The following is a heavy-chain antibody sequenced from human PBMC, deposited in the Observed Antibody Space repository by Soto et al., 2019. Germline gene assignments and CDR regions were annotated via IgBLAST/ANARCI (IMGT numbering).Heavy chain of an antibody. CDR1: GFTFISYW. D-gene: IGHD5-18*01. CDR3: ARGGAHTAMANEY. V-gene: IGHV3-74*01. CDR2: ISFDGSTT. J-gene: IGHJ4*02. Sequence: GGSLRLSCAASGFTFISYWIHFFGQASVKGLVWVSRISFDGSTTTYADSVKGRFTISRDNAKNTLYLQMNSLRAEDTAVYYCARGGAHTAMANEYWGQGALVTVSS.